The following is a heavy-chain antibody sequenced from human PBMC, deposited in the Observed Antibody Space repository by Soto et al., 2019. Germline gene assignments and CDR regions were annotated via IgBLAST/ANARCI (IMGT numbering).Heavy chain of an antibody. Sequence: QVQLVESGGGAVQPGRSLRLSCAASGFTFSSYGMHWVRQAPGKGLEWVAVISYDGSNKYHADSLKGRFTISRDNSKNTLYLQMNSLRAEDTAVYYCAKVPHPYGMDVGGQGTTVTVSS. V-gene: IGHV3-30*18. CDR3: AKVPHPYGMDV. CDR2: ISYDGSNK. J-gene: IGHJ6*02. CDR1: GFTFSSYG.